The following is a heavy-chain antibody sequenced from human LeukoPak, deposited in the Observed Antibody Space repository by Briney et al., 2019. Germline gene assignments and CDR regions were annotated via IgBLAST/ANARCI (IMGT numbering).Heavy chain of an antibody. J-gene: IGHJ6*03. Sequence: PSETLSLTCAVYGGSFSGYYWSWIRQPPGKGLDWIGEINHSGSTNYNPSLKSRVTISVDTCKNQFSLKLSSVTAADTAVYYCARGQSSGWYGRSYYYYYMDVWGKGTTVTVSS. D-gene: IGHD6-19*01. CDR1: GGSFSGYY. V-gene: IGHV4-34*01. CDR3: ARGQSSGWYGRSYYYYYMDV. CDR2: INHSGST.